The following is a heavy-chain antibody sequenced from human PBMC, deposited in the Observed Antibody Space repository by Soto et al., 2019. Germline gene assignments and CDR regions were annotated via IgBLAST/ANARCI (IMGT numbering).Heavy chain of an antibody. Sequence: PGGSLRLSCATSGFTFSSYGMHWVRQAPGKGLEWAAVISYDGSNKYYADSVKGRFTISRDISKNTVYLQMNSLGAEDTAVYYCAKDQETSVRNYYGMDVWGQGTTVTVSS. CDR2: ISYDGSNK. CDR1: GFTFSSYG. CDR3: AKDQETSVRNYYGMDV. J-gene: IGHJ6*02. V-gene: IGHV3-30*18.